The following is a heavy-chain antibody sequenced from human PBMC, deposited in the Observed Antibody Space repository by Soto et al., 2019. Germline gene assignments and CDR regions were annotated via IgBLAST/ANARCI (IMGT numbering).Heavy chain of an antibody. D-gene: IGHD1-20*01. CDR2: IKQDESKK. CDR1: GFALSSCW. Sequence: LRRSCGASGFALSSCWPSSVRQAPGQWLEWGANIKQDESKKNYLDSVKGRFTITRDNAKHSLYLQMNSLRAEDTAVYYCARDDEITVSTWRYYYMDVWGRGTTLTVSS. J-gene: IGHJ6*03. V-gene: IGHV3-7*01. CDR3: ARDDEITVSTWRYYYMDV.